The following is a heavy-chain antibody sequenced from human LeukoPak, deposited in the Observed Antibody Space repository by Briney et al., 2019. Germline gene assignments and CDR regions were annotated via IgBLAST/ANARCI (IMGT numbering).Heavy chain of an antibody. Sequence: GGSLRLSCAASGFTVSSNYMSWVRQAPGKGLEWVSVIYSGGSTYYADSVKGRFTISRDNSKNTLYLQMNSLRAEDTAVYYCGAGRGGGSWRLVDYWGQGTLVTVSS. CDR1: GFTVSSNY. D-gene: IGHD2-15*01. V-gene: IGHV3-66*01. J-gene: IGHJ4*02. CDR2: IYSGGST. CDR3: GAGRGGGSWRLVDY.